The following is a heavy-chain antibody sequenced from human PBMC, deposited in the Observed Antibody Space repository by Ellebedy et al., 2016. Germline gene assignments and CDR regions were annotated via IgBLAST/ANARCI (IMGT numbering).Heavy chain of an antibody. CDR2: ISWDSAVI. V-gene: IGHV3-9*01. Sequence: SLKISXAGSGFTFNDYALHWVRQAPGKGLEWVSGISWDSAVIGYGGSVKGRFTISKDSAKNYLYLQMNSLRPEETAFYYCAKGTMDYFYHWGQGTLVTVSS. D-gene: IGHD4/OR15-4a*01. CDR3: AKGTMDYFYH. J-gene: IGHJ4*02. CDR1: GFTFNDYA.